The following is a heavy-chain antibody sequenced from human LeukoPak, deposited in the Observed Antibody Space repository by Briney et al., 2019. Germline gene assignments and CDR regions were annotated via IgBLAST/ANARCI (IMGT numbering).Heavy chain of an antibody. CDR1: GFTFSTYS. D-gene: IGHD1-26*01. CDR3: AGEDRYSNIPDV. V-gene: IGHV3-48*01. J-gene: IGHJ6*04. Sequence: GGSLRLSCAASGFTFSTYSMNWVRQAPGKGLEWVSYISDSSSTIYYADSVKGRFTISRDNAKNSLYLQMNSLRAEDTAVYYCAGEDRYSNIPDVWGKGTTVTVSS. CDR2: ISDSSSTI.